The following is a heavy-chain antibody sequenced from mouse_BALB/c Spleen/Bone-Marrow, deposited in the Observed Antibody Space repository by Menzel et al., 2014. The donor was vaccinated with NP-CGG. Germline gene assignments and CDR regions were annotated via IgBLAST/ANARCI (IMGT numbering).Heavy chain of an antibody. CDR3: ARNYYGSFAY. CDR1: GFTFSNYA. D-gene: IGHD1-1*01. V-gene: IGHV5-6-5*01. J-gene: IGHJ3*01. Sequence: EVNVVESGGDLVKPGGSLELSCAAPGFTFSNYALSWVRQTPEKRLEWVASISTGGSTYYLDSVKGRFTISRDSARNILYLQMSSLRSEDTAMYYCARNYYGSFAYWGQGTLVTVSA. CDR2: ISTGGST.